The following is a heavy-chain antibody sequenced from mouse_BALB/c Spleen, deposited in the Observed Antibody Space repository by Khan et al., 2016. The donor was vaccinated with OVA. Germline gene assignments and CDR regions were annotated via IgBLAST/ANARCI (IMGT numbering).Heavy chain of an antibody. CDR3: ARVGNYWYFDF. CDR1: GYTFTNYG. Sequence: QIQLVQSGPELKKPGETVKISCKASGYTFTNYGINWVKQAPGKGLKWMGWINTYTGEPTYADDFKGRFAFSLETSASTAYLQINNLKNEDTATYFCARVGNYWYFDFWGAGTTVTVSS. CDR2: INTYTGEP. V-gene: IGHV9-3-1*01. J-gene: IGHJ1*01. D-gene: IGHD2-1*01.